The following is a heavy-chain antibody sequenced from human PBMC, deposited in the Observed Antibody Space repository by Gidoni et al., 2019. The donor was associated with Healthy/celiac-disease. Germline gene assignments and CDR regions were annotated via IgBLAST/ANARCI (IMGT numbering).Heavy chain of an antibody. V-gene: IGHV3-23*01. CDR1: GFPFSSYA. D-gene: IGHD3-10*01. CDR3: AKDIRTLWFGELLPNYGMDV. J-gene: IGHJ6*02. CDR2: ISGSGGST. Sequence: EVQLLESGGGLVQPGGSLRLSCAASGFPFSSYAMSWVLQAPGTGLEWVPAISGSGGSTYYADSVKGRFTISRDKSKNTLYLQMNSLRAEDTALYYCAKDIRTLWFGELLPNYGMDVWGQGTTVTVSS.